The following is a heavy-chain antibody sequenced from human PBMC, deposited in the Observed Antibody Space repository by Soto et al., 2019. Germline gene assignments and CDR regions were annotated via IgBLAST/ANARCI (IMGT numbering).Heavy chain of an antibody. Sequence: QVQLQESGPGLVKPSETLSLTCTVSAASFSKYYWTWIRQPPGKGLEWLGYVYFNGNTNYNPSLKRRVSITIDTSKNQISLTLNSVTAADTAVYYCASVTFGGVVLAHWGQGTMVTVSS. V-gene: IGHV4-59*01. CDR1: AASFSKYY. D-gene: IGHD3-16*01. CDR3: ASVTFGGVVLAH. J-gene: IGHJ4*02. CDR2: VYFNGNT.